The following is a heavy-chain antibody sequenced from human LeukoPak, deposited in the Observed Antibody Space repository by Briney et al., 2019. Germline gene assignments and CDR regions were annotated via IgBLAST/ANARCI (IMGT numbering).Heavy chain of an antibody. J-gene: IGHJ4*02. CDR3: ARDHGGSDY. Sequence: PGGSLRLSCAASGFTFSSYAMSWVRQAPGKGLEWVSTISGSGGSTYYADSVKGRFTISRDNAKNSVYLQMSSLRTEDTAVYYCARDHGGSDYWGQGTRVTVSS. CDR1: GFTFSSYA. D-gene: IGHD3-10*01. CDR2: ISGSGGST. V-gene: IGHV3-23*01.